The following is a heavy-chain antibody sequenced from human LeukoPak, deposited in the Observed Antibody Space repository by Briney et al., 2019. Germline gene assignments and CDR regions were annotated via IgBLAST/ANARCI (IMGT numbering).Heavy chain of an antibody. Sequence: GGSLRLSCAASGFTFSSYSMNWVRQAPGKGLEWVANIKEDGSEKYYVDSVKGRFTISRDNAKNSLYLQMDSLRAEDTAVYYCAGGRITMVRGLIINNLFAMDVWGRGTTVTVSS. V-gene: IGHV3-7*03. CDR1: GFTFSSYS. D-gene: IGHD3-10*01. CDR2: IKEDGSEK. J-gene: IGHJ6*02. CDR3: AGGRITMVRGLIINNLFAMDV.